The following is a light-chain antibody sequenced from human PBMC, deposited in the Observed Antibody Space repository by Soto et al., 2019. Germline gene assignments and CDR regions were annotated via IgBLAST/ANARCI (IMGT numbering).Light chain of an antibody. J-gene: IGKJ1*01. CDR3: LHYHSYPLT. V-gene: IGKV1-17*03. Sequence: DIQMTQSPSAMSASVGDRVTITCRASQDIGDYLVWFQQKPGKAPKRLMYAAYSLQSGVPSRFSGSMSGTEFPLTISSPQAEDFATYYCLHYHSYPLTFDQGTKVEVK. CDR1: QDIGDY. CDR2: AAY.